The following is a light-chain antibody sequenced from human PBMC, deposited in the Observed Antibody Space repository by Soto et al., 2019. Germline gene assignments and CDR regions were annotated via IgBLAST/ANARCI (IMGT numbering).Light chain of an antibody. CDR3: KKYNGAPFP. CDR2: AAS. V-gene: IGKV1-27*01. Sequence: DIQMTQSPSSLSASVGDRVTITCRASQGIANYLAWYQQKPGKVPKLLIYAASTLEPGVPSRFSGSGFGTEFTLSISSLQPEDFATYYWKKYNGAPFPLGPETNVDIK. J-gene: IGKJ3*01. CDR1: QGIANY.